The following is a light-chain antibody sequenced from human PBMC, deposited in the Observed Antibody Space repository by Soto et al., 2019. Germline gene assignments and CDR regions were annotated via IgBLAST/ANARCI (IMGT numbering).Light chain of an antibody. J-gene: IGLJ2*01. CDR2: EGS. CDR1: SSDVGTYNL. Sequence: QSALTQPASVSGSPGQSITISCTGTSSDVGTYNLVSWYQHHPGKATKLMIYEGSNRPSGVSHRFSGSQSGNTASLTISGLQAEDEADYYCSSYAGAVVFGGGTKLTVL. CDR3: SSYAGAVV. V-gene: IGLV2-23*01.